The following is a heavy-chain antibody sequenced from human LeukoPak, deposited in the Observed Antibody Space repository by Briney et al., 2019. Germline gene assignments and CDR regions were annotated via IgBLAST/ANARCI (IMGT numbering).Heavy chain of an antibody. CDR3: AKYLEPTAVLMDV. V-gene: IGHV3-30*18. Sequence: GGSLRLSCAASGFTLISYGMHWVRQAPGKGLEWVALISYEGSIKYYADSVKGRFTISRDNSKSTLYLQMNSLRAEDTAVYHCAKYLEPTAVLMDVWGQGTTVTVSS. J-gene: IGHJ6*02. CDR1: GFTLISYG. CDR2: ISYEGSIK. D-gene: IGHD1-1*01.